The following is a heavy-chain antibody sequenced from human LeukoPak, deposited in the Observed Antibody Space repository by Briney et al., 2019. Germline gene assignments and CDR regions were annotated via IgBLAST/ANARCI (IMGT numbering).Heavy chain of an antibody. CDR1: GGSISSYY. J-gene: IGHJ3*02. V-gene: IGHV4-4*07. D-gene: IGHD3-22*01. Sequence: SETLSLTCTVSGGSISSYYWSWIRQPAGKGLEWIGRIYTSGSTNYNPSLKSRVTMSVDTSKNQFSLKLSSVTAADTAVYYCARVNNWLLLNAFDIWGQGTMVTVSS. CDR3: ARVNNWLLLNAFDI. CDR2: IYTSGST.